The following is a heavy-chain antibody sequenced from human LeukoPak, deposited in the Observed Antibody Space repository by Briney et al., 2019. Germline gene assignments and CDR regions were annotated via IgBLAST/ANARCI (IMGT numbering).Heavy chain of an antibody. J-gene: IGHJ5*02. V-gene: IGHV1-24*01. Sequence: GASAKVSCKVSGYSLTELSIHWVRQAPGKGLEWMGGLDPEDGETIYAQKFQGRVTMTEDTPTDTAYMELSSLRSEDTAVYYCATVGNYYGSGSYYYWFDPWGQGTLVTVSS. CDR1: GYSLTELS. CDR2: LDPEDGET. D-gene: IGHD3-10*01. CDR3: ATVGNYYGSGSYYYWFDP.